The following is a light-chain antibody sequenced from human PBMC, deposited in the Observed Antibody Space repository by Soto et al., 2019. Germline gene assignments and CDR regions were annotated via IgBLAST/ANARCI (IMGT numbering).Light chain of an antibody. V-gene: IGKV1-39*01. Sequence: DIPITQSPSSLSASEGDRVTITCRASQSISSYLNWYQQKPGKAPKLLIYAASSLQSGVPSRFSGSGSGTDFTLTISSLQPEDFATYYCQQSYSTPRTFGQGTKVDIK. CDR3: QQSYSTPRT. J-gene: IGKJ1*01. CDR2: AAS. CDR1: QSISSY.